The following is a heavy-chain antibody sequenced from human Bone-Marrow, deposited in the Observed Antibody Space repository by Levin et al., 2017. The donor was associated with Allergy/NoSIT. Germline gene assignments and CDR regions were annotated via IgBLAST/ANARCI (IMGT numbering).Heavy chain of an antibody. CDR3: ARLSYSQAASLGY. Sequence: GESLKISCAASGFTVGNHYMSWVRQAPGKGLEWVSLIYSGGSTHYADSVKGRFTISRDSSKNTLYLQMNSLGADDTAMHYCARLSYSQAASLGYWGQGTLVTVSS. J-gene: IGHJ4*02. V-gene: IGHV3-53*01. CDR2: IYSGGST. CDR1: GFTVGNHY. D-gene: IGHD2-21*01.